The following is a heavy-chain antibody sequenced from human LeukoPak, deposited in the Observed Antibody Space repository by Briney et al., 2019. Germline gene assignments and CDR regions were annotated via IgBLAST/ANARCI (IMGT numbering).Heavy chain of an antibody. Sequence: SSETMSLTCAVYGRSFSGYYWSWMRQPRGKGLVWIGEINHSGSTNYNPSLKSRVTISVDTSKNQSSLKLSSVTAADTAVYYCARSMPSPFTLLGLRYYSCYMDFWGKGTTVTVSS. CDR3: ARSMPSPFTLLGLRYYSCYMDF. D-gene: IGHD5-18*01. V-gene: IGHV4-34*01. CDR2: INHSGST. J-gene: IGHJ6*03. CDR1: GRSFSGYY.